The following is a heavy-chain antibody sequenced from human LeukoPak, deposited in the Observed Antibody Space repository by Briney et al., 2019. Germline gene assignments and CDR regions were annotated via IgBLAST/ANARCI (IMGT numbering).Heavy chain of an antibody. D-gene: IGHD3-22*01. CDR3: ARSPLSGYYYIDY. V-gene: IGHV3-23*01. Sequence: GSLRLSCAASGFTFSSYAMSWVRQAPGKGLEWVSTISGNGASTYYADSVRGRFTISRDNSKNTLYLQMNSLRAEDTAVYYCARSPLSGYYYIDYWGQGTLVTVSS. J-gene: IGHJ4*02. CDR2: ISGNGAST. CDR1: GFTFSSYA.